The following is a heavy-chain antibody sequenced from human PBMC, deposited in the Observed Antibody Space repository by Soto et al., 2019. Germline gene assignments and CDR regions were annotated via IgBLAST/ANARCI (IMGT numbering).Heavy chain of an antibody. CDR1: GGTFSSYA. D-gene: IGHD3-10*01. J-gene: IGHJ6*02. V-gene: IGHV1-69*13. Sequence: ASVKVSCKASGGTFSSYAISWVRQAPGQGLEWMGGIIPIFGTANYAQKFQGRVTITADESTSTAYMELSSLRSEDTAVYYCAREDGSGSYYNNNYYYGMDVWGQGTTVTVSS. CDR3: AREDGSGSYYNNNYYYGMDV. CDR2: IIPIFGTA.